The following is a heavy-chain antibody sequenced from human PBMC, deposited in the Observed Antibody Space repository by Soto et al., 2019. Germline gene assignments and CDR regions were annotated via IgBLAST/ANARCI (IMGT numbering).Heavy chain of an antibody. J-gene: IGHJ6*02. D-gene: IGHD2-2*01. CDR3: ARGGTYCSSTSCYYYYYGMDV. V-gene: IGHV4-34*01. CDR2: INHSGST. CDR1: GGSFSGYY. Sequence: SETLSLTCAVYGGSFSGYYWSWIRQPPGKGLEWIGEINHSGSTNYNPSLKSRVTISVDTSKNQFSLKLCSVTAADTAVYYCARGGTYCSSTSCYYYYYGMDVWGQGTTVTVSS.